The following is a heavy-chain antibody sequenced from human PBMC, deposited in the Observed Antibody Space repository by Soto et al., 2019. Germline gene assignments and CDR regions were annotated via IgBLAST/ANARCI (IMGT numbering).Heavy chain of an antibody. CDR1: GGTFANDA. CDR2: LIPIFGTP. CDR3: ARSFMDWGVISYFFDS. J-gene: IGHJ4*02. V-gene: IGHV1-69*01. D-gene: IGHD3-10*01. Sequence: QVQLVQSGAEVKKPGSSVKVSCRASGGTFANDAINWVRQAPGQGLEWMGGLIPIFGTPNYAQKFQGRVTITADESTNTAYLELSSLRSEDTAVYFCARSFMDWGVISYFFDSWGQGTLITVSS.